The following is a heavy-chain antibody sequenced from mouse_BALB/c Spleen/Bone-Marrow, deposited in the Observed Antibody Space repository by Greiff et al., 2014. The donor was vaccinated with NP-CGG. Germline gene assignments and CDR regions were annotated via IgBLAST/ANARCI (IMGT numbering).Heavy chain of an antibody. D-gene: IGHD2-1*01. J-gene: IGHJ1*01. Sequence: QVQLQQSGPELVKPGASVKISCKASGYAFSSSWMNWVKQRPGQGLEWIGRIYPGDGDTNYNGKFKGKATLTADKSSSTAYMQLSSLPSGDSAVYFGARHAYGNSYWYFDVWGAGTTVTVSS. CDR1: GYAFSSSW. V-gene: IGHV1-82*01. CDR2: IYPGDGDT. CDR3: ARHAYGNSYWYFDV.